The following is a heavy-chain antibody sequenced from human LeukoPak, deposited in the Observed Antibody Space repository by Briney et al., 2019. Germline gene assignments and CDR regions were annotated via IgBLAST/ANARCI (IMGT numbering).Heavy chain of an antibody. D-gene: IGHD3-10*01. Sequence: GGSLRLSCAASGFTFSSYGMHWVRQAPGKGLEWVAFIRYDGSNKYYADSVKGRFTISRDNSKNTLYLQMNSLRDEDTSVYYCAKDWGHYGSGSYFSRAEFDYWGQGTLVTVSS. CDR2: IRYDGSNK. CDR1: GFTFSSYG. J-gene: IGHJ4*02. CDR3: AKDWGHYGSGSYFSRAEFDY. V-gene: IGHV3-30*02.